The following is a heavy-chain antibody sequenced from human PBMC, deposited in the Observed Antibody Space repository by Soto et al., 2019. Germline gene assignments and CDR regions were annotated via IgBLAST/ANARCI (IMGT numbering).Heavy chain of an antibody. CDR3: AKDMTAAWYGGTSLAGALSPPLFDY. Sequence: EVQLVESGGGLVEPGRSLRLSCAASGFTFDDYAMHWVRQAPGKGLEWVSGISWNSGSIGYADSVKGRFTISRDNAKNSLYLQMNSLRAEDTALYYCAKDMTAAWYGGTSLAGALSPPLFDYWGQGTLVTVSS. CDR2: ISWNSGSI. D-gene: IGHD2-15*01. V-gene: IGHV3-9*01. J-gene: IGHJ4*02. CDR1: GFTFDDYA.